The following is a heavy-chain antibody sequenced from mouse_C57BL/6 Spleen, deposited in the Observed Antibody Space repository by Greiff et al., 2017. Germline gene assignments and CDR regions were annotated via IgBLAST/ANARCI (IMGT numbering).Heavy chain of an antibody. V-gene: IGHV1-82*01. J-gene: IGHJ2*01. Sequence: QVQLQQSGPELVKPGASVKISCKASGYAFSSSWMNWVKQRPGKGLEWIGRIYPGDGDTNYNGKFKGKATLTADKSSSTAYMQLSSLTSEDSAVYFCARVGTAQAYYFDYWGQGTTLTVSS. CDR2: IYPGDGDT. CDR1: GYAFSSSW. CDR3: ARVGTAQAYYFDY. D-gene: IGHD3-2*02.